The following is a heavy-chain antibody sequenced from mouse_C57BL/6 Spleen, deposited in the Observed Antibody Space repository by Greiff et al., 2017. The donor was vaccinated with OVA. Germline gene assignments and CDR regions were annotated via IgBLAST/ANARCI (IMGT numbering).Heavy chain of an antibody. CDR3: ARGGSTMITPYWYFDV. D-gene: IGHD2-4*01. V-gene: IGHV5-17*01. CDR1: GFTFSDYG. J-gene: IGHJ1*03. CDR2: IRSGSSTI. Sequence: DVKLVESGGGLVKPGGSLKLSCAASGFTFSDYGMHWVRQAPEKGLEWVAYIRSGSSTIYYADTVKGRFTISRDNAKNTLFLQMTSLRSEDTAMYYCARGGSTMITPYWYFDVWGTGTTVTVSS.